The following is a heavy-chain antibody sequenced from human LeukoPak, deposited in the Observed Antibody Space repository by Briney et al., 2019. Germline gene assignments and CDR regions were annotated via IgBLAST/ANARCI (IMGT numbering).Heavy chain of an antibody. V-gene: IGHV4-59*02. J-gene: IGHJ5*02. CDR1: AASATRYY. CDR2: VSDSEYT. D-gene: IGHD6-6*01. Sequence: SETQSLTCSVSAASATRYYWSWVRQPPGRGLEWLGSVSDSEYTNYSPSVKSRLTISMDTSKNQLSLKLTSVTAADTAVYYCARTRTSPAIWFDPWGQGTLVTVSS. CDR3: ARTRTSPAIWFDP.